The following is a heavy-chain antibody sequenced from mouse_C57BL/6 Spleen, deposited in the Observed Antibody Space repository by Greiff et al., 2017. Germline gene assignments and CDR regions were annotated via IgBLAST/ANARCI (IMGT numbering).Heavy chain of an antibody. CDR1: GFTFSDYY. Sequence: EVNLVESEGGLVQPGSSMKLSCTASGFTFSDYYMAWVRQVPEKGLEWVANINYDGSSTYYLDSLKSRFIISRDNAKNILYLQMSSLKSEDTATYYCAREGGYYYGSSSGYFDYWGQGTTLTVAS. CDR3: AREGGYYYGSSSGYFDY. V-gene: IGHV5-16*01. CDR2: INYDGSST. D-gene: IGHD1-1*01. J-gene: IGHJ2*01.